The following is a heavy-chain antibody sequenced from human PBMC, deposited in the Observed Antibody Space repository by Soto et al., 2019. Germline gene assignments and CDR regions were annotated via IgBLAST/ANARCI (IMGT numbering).Heavy chain of an antibody. CDR1: GGTFSSYA. V-gene: IGHV1-69*13. CDR2: IIPIFGTA. J-gene: IGHJ6*01. D-gene: IGHD6-6*01. Sequence: ASVKVSCKASGGTFSSYAISWVRQAPGQGLEWMGGIIPIFGTANYAQKFQGRVTITADESTSTAYMELSSLRSEDTAVYYCARYRDGSRRSSARYGRDGWGKGNTVTV. CDR3: ARYRDGSRRSSARYGRDG.